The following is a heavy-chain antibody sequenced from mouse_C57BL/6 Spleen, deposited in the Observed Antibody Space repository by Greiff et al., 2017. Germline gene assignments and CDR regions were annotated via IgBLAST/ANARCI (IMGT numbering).Heavy chain of an antibody. V-gene: IGHV1-59*01. CDR3: ARTLPFYGSSHYYAMDY. D-gene: IGHD1-1*01. CDR1: GYTFTSYW. J-gene: IGHJ4*01. CDR2: IDPSDSYT. Sequence: QVQLQQPGAELVRPGTSVKLSCKASGYTFTSYWMHWVKQRPGQGLEWIGVIDPSDSYTNYNQKFKGKATLTVDTSSSTAYMQLSSLTSEDSAVYYCARTLPFYGSSHYYAMDYWGQGTSVTVSS.